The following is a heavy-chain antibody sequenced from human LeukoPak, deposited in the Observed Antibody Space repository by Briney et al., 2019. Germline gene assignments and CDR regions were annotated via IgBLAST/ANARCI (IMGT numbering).Heavy chain of an antibody. CDR3: ANNREAYDSKIDY. J-gene: IGHJ4*02. D-gene: IGHD5-24*01. CDR2: IYYSGST. V-gene: IGHV4-39*01. Sequence: SGTLSLTCTVSGGSISSSSYYWGWIRQPPGKGLEWIGSIYYSGSTYYNPSLKSRVTISVDTSKNQFSLKLSSVTAADTAVYYCANNREAYDSKIDYWGQGTLVTVSS. CDR1: GGSISSSSYY.